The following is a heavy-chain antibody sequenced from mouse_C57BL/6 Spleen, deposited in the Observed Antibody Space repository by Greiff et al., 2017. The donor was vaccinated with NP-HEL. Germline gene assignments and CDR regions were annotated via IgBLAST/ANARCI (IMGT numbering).Heavy chain of an antibody. CDR3: ARITTIGASDY. D-gene: IGHD1-1*01. CDR1: GYAFSSSW. V-gene: IGHV1-82*01. CDR2: IYPGDGDT. J-gene: IGHJ2*01. Sequence: QVQLQQSGPELVKPGASVKLSCKASGYAFSSSWMNWVKQRPGKGLEWIGRIYPGDGDTNYNGKFKGKATLTADKTSSTAYMQLSSLTSEDSAVYFCARITTIGASDYWGQGTTLTVSS.